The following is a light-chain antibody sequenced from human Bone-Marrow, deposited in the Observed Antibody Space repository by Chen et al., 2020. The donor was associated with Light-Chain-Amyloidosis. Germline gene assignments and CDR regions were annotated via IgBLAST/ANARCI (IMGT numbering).Light chain of an antibody. Sequence: SYVLTQPSSVSVAPGQTATIAYGGNNIGSTSVHWYQQTPGQAPLLVVYDDSDRPSGIPERLSGSNSGNTATLTISRVEAGDEADYYCQVWDRSSDRLVFGGGTKLTVL. CDR1: NIGSTS. CDR2: DDS. V-gene: IGLV3-21*02. CDR3: QVWDRSSDRLV. J-gene: IGLJ3*02.